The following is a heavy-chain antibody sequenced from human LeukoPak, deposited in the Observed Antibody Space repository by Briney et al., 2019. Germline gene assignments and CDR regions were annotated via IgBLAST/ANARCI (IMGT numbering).Heavy chain of an antibody. CDR2: INTKSGDT. J-gene: IGHJ4*02. Sequence: GASVKVSCKASGYTFTDYYIHWVRQAPGQGPEFMGWINTKSGDTNYAQKLQGRVTMTTDTSTGTAYMELRSLRSDDTAVYYCARSGRGTYYYFDYWGQGTLVTVSS. D-gene: IGHD1-26*01. CDR1: GYTFTDYY. V-gene: IGHV1-18*04. CDR3: ARSGRGTYYYFDY.